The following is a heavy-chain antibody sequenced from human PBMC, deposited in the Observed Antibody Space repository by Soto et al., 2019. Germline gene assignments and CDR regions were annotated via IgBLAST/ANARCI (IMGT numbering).Heavy chain of an antibody. Sequence: QITLKESGPTLVRPTQTLTLTCTFSGFSLSTSGVGVTWIRQPPGKALEWLALIYWDDDERYSPSQKSRLTITKDTSKNQVVLTMTNMDPVDAATYYCAHKGGRGAGMDVWGQGTTVIVSS. CDR2: IYWDDDE. CDR3: AHKGGRGAGMDV. V-gene: IGHV2-5*02. J-gene: IGHJ6*02. CDR1: GFSLSTSGVG. D-gene: IGHD2-15*01.